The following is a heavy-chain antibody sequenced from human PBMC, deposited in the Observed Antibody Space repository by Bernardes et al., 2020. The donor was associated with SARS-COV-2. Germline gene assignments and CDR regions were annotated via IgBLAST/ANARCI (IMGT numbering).Heavy chain of an antibody. CDR3: ARTRGSRSFDY. CDR2: MNPNSGNT. J-gene: IGHJ4*02. Sequence: ASVKVSCTASGYTFPTYDIGWVRQATGQGLEWMGWMNPNSGNTGYAQKFQGRVSMTRNTSISTAYVELSSLTSDDTAVYYCARTRGSRSFDYWGQGTLVTVSS. CDR1: GYTFPTYD. V-gene: IGHV1-8*01. D-gene: IGHD2-2*01.